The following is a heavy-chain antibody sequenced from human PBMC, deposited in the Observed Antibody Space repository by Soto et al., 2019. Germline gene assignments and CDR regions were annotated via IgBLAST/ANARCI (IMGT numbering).Heavy chain of an antibody. J-gene: IGHJ6*02. D-gene: IGHD6-19*01. Sequence: PSETLSLTCTVSGGSIRSSTYYWGWIRQPPGKGLEWIGSIYYSGSTHYNPSLKSRVTMSVDTATNQFSLKLNSVTAADTAVYYCARHNAEAGNYYYYGMDVWGQGTTVTVS. V-gene: IGHV4-39*01. CDR2: IYYSGST. CDR1: GGSIRSSTYY. CDR3: ARHNAEAGNYYYYGMDV.